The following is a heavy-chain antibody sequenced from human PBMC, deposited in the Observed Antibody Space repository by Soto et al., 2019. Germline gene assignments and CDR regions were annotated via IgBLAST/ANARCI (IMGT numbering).Heavy chain of an antibody. CDR2: FSIGGST. CDR1: GFTFSSYA. D-gene: IGHD2-15*01. Sequence: WGSLRLSWAASGFTFSSYAIGWVRQGQGRGLEWVAVFSIGGSTHYPDSVRGRFTISRDNSKNTLSLQTNSLTAEDSAVYFCAKRRGAGGHFDYWGQGALVTVSS. CDR3: AKRRGAGGHFDY. J-gene: IGHJ4*02. V-gene: IGHV3-23*01.